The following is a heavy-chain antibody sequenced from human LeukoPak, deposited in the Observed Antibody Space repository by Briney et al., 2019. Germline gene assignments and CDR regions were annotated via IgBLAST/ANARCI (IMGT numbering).Heavy chain of an antibody. CDR1: GFTFSIYA. D-gene: IGHD5-18*01. Sequence: LTGGSLRLSCAASGFTFSIYAMIWVRQSPGEGLEWVSEISGSGVSTYYADSVKGRFTISRDNSKNTLYLQMNSLRAEDTAVYYCAKALYSDTTMAPPDYWGQGTLVTVS. V-gene: IGHV3-23*01. CDR2: ISGSGVST. CDR3: AKALYSDTTMAPPDY. J-gene: IGHJ4*02.